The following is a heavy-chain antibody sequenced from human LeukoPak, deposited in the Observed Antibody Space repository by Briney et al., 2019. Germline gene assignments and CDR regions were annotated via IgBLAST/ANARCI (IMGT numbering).Heavy chain of an antibody. Sequence: PGGSLRLSCAASGFTFSDYYMSWIRQAPGKGLEWVSYISSSGSTIYYADSVKGRFTISRDNAKNSLYLQMNSLRAEDTAVYYCARLPLYDSSDTYYYCYYGMDVWGQGTTVTVSS. CDR1: GFTFSDYY. CDR2: ISSSGSTI. CDR3: ARLPLYDSSDTYYYCYYGMDV. J-gene: IGHJ6*02. D-gene: IGHD3-22*01. V-gene: IGHV3-11*01.